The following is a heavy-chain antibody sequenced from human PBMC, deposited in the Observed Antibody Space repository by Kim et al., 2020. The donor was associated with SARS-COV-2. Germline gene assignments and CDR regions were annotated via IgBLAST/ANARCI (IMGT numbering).Heavy chain of an antibody. CDR2: T. CDR3: ARELPRYGMDV. D-gene: IGHD2-2*01. J-gene: IGHJ6*02. V-gene: IGHV4-59*01. Sequence: TNSNPSLNDRVTISVDTSKNPFSLKLSSVTAADTAVYYCARELPRYGMDVWGQGTTVTVSS.